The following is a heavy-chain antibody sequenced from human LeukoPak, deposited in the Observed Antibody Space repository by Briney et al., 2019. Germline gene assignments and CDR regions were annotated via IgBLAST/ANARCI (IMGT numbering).Heavy chain of an antibody. J-gene: IGHJ3*02. D-gene: IGHD6-19*01. CDR1: GFTFSSYA. CDR3: AKDLMQWLVRGAFDI. V-gene: IGHV3-23*01. Sequence: GGSLRLSCAASGFTFSSYAMSWVREAPGKGLEWVSAISGSGGSTYYADSVKGRFTISRDNSKNTLYLQMNSLRAEDTAVYYCAKDLMQWLVRGAFDIWGQGTMVTVSS. CDR2: ISGSGGST.